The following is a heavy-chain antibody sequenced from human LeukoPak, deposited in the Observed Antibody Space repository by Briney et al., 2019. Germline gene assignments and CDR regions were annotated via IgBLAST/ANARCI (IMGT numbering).Heavy chain of an antibody. D-gene: IGHD3-22*01. CDR3: ARKLAANYYDSSGYYSH. CDR1: GGSFSGYY. J-gene: IGHJ4*02. CDR2: INHSGST. V-gene: IGHV4-34*01. Sequence: SETLSLTCAVYGGSFSGYYWSWIRQPPGKGLEWIGEINHSGSTNYNPSLKSRVTISVYTSKNQFSLKLSSVTAADTAVYYCARKLAANYYDSSGYYSHWGQGTLVTVSS.